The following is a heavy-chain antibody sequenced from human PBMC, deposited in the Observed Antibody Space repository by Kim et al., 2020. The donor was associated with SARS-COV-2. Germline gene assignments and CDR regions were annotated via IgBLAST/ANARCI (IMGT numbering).Heavy chain of an antibody. J-gene: IGHJ6*02. CDR2: ISYDGSNK. D-gene: IGHD3-10*01. Sequence: GGSLRLSCAASGFTFSSYGMHWVRQAPGKGLEWVAVISYDGSNKYYVDSVKGRFTISRDNSKNTLYLQMNSLRAEDTAVYYCAKDGVMVRGVPDYYYYYGMNVWGQGTTVTFSS. V-gene: IGHV3-30*18. CDR1: GFTFSSYG. CDR3: AKDGVMVRGVPDYYYYYGMNV.